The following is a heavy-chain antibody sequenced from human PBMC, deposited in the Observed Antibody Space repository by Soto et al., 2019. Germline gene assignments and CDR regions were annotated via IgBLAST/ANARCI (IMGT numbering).Heavy chain of an antibody. CDR1: GFTFSSYW. V-gene: IGHV3-74*01. D-gene: IGHD3-3*01. CDR3: ARGGGLRFLEWFSQGAFDI. J-gene: IGHJ3*02. Sequence: GGSLRLSCAASGFTFSSYWMHWVRQAPGKGLVWVSRINSDGSSTSYADSVKGRFTISRDNAKNTLYLQMNSLRAEDTAVYYCARGGGLRFLEWFSQGAFDIWGQGTMVTVSS. CDR2: INSDGSST.